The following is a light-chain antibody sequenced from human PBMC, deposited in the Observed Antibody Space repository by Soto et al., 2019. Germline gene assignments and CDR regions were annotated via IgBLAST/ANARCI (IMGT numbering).Light chain of an antibody. CDR2: GAF. Sequence: DIVLTQSPGTLSLSPGERATLSCRASQSVGSNYLAWYQQKPGQASRLLIYGAFSRATGIPDRFSGSGSGTDFTLTITRLEPEDFAVYYCQHYGSTVYTFGQGTKLEIK. J-gene: IGKJ2*01. V-gene: IGKV3-20*01. CDR1: QSVGSNY. CDR3: QHYGSTVYT.